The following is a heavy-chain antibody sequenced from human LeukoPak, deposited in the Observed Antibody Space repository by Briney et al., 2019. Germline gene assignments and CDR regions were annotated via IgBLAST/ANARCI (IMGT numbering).Heavy chain of an antibody. CDR2: ISSSSSYI. D-gene: IGHD6-19*01. CDR1: GFTFSSYS. Sequence: PGGSLRLSCAASGFTFSSYSMNWVRQAPGKGLEWVSSISSSSSYIYYADSVKGRFTISRDNAKNSLYLQMNSLRAEDTAVYYCARDLSSKRSIAVAGRVFDYWGQGTLVTVSS. CDR3: ARDLSSKRSIAVAGRVFDY. J-gene: IGHJ4*02. V-gene: IGHV3-21*01.